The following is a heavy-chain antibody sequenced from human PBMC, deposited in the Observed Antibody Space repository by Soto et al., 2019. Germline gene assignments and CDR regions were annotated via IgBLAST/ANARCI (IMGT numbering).Heavy chain of an antibody. D-gene: IGHD6-19*01. CDR3: ARVNSSGWYLWFDP. Sequence: SETLSLTCTVSGGSISIYYWSCIRQPPGKGLEWIGYIYYSGSTNYNPSLKSRVTISVDTSKNQFSLRLSSVTAADTAVYYCARVNSSGWYLWFDPWGQGTLVTVSS. V-gene: IGHV4-59*01. J-gene: IGHJ5*02. CDR1: GGSISIYY. CDR2: IYYSGST.